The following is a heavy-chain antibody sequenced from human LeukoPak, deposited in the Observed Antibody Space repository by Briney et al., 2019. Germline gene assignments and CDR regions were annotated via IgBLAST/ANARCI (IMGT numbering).Heavy chain of an antibody. J-gene: IGHJ6*02. CDR2: FDPEDGET. CDR1: GYTLTELS. CDR3: ATGRQPWSIRYSSSWCPVYYYGMDV. D-gene: IGHD6-13*01. V-gene: IGHV1-24*01. Sequence: GASVKVSCTVSGYTLTELSMHWVRQAPGKGLEWMGGFDPEDGETIYAQKFQGRVTMTEDTSTDTAYMELSSLRSEDTAVYYCATGRQPWSIRYSSSWCPVYYYGMDVWGQGTTVTVSS.